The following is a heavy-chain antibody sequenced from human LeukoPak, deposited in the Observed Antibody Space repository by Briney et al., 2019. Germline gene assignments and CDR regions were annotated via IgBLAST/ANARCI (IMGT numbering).Heavy chain of an antibody. Sequence: GGSLRLSCAASGFTFSSYSMNWVRQAPGKGLEWVSSISSSSSYIYYADSVKGRFTISRDNAKNSLYLQMNSLRAEDTAVYCARDLEDGYNFYPYWGQGTLVTVSS. CDR1: GFTFSSYS. CDR3: ARDLEDGYNFYPY. J-gene: IGHJ4*02. D-gene: IGHD5-24*01. CDR2: ISSSSSYI. V-gene: IGHV3-21*01.